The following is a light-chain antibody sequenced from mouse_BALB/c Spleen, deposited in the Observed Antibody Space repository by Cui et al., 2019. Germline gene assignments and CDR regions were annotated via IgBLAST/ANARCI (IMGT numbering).Light chain of an antibody. CDR3: HQWSSYPWT. J-gene: IGKJ1*01. CDR1: SSVSY. V-gene: IGKV4-80*01. Sequence: IVLTQSPAIMSASLGEEITLPCSASSSVSYMHWYQQKSGTSPKLLIYSTSNLTSGVPSRFSGSGSGTFYSLTISSVEAEDAADYYCHQWSSYPWTFGGGTKLEIK. CDR2: STS.